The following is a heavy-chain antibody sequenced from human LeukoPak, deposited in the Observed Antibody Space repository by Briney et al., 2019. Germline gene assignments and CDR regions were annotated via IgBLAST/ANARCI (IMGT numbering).Heavy chain of an antibody. V-gene: IGHV1-69*06. D-gene: IGHD3-22*01. CDR3: ASRHYYYDSSGYYGYYFDY. CDR2: IIPIFGTA. Sequence: SVKVSCKASGGTFSSYAISWVRQAPGQGLEWMGGIIPIFGTANYAQKFQGRVTITADKSTSTAYMELSSLRSEDTAVYYCASRHYYYDSSGYYGYYFDYWGQGTLVTVSS. J-gene: IGHJ4*02. CDR1: GGTFSSYA.